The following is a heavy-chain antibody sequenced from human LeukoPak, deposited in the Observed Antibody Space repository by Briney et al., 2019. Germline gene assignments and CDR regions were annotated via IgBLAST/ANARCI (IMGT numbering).Heavy chain of an antibody. Sequence: ASVKVSCKVSGYTLTELSMHWVRQAPGKGLEWMGGFDPEDGETIYAQKFQGRVTMTEDTSTDTAYMELSSLRSEDTAVYYCATLNDYGDTNDAFDIWGQGTMVIVSS. CDR3: ATLNDYGDTNDAFDI. CDR2: FDPEDGET. CDR1: GYTLTELS. D-gene: IGHD4-17*01. V-gene: IGHV1-24*01. J-gene: IGHJ3*02.